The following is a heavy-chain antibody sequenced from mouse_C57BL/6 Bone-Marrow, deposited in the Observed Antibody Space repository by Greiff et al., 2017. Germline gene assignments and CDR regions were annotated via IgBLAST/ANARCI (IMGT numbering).Heavy chain of an antibody. CDR2: ISSGGDYI. CDR3: TRSAQATGAY. Sequence: EVKLMESGEGLVKPGGSLKLSCAASGFTFSSYAMSWVRQTPEKRLEWVAYISSGGDYIYYADTVKGRFTISRDNARNTLYLQMSSLKSEDTAMYYCTRSAQATGAYWGQGTLVTVSA. V-gene: IGHV5-9-1*02. CDR1: GFTFSSYA. D-gene: IGHD3-2*02. J-gene: IGHJ3*01.